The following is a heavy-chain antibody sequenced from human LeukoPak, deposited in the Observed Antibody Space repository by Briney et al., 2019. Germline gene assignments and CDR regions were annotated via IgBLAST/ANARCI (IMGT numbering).Heavy chain of an antibody. CDR3: ARPYYYDRGKGAFDI. CDR1: GFTFSSYW. Sequence: GGSLRLSCAASGFTFSSYWMCWVRQAPGKGLEWVANIKQDGSEKYYVDPVKGRFTISRDNAKNSLYLQMNSLRAEDTAVYYCARPYYYDRGKGAFDIWGQGTMVTVSS. J-gene: IGHJ3*02. V-gene: IGHV3-7*01. D-gene: IGHD3-22*01. CDR2: IKQDGSEK.